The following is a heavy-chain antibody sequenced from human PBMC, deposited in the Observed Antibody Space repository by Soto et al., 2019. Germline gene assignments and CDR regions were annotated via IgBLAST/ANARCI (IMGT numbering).Heavy chain of an antibody. D-gene: IGHD6-19*01. CDR1: GGSISSYY. CDR3: ARLAGGQWLVKEGYYYYYMDV. J-gene: IGHJ6*03. Sequence: PSETLSLTCTVSGGSISSYYWSWIRQPPGKGLEWIGYIYYSGSTNYNPSLKSRVTISVDTSKNQFSLKLSSVTAADTAVYYCARLAGGQWLVKEGYYYYYMDVWGKGTTVTVSS. V-gene: IGHV4-59*01. CDR2: IYYSGST.